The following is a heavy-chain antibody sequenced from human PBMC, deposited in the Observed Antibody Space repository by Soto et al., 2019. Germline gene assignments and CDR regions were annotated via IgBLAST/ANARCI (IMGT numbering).Heavy chain of an antibody. CDR2: LDPEDGEI. CDR1: GHTLSELS. V-gene: IGHV1-24*01. Sequence: ASVKVSCKVSGHTLSELSIYWVRQAPGKGLEWMGGLDPEDGEIIYAQKFQGRVNMTEDTSTDTAYMELSRLRSDDTAVYYCARELEQLRFDPWGQGTLVTVSS. CDR3: ARELEQLRFDP. J-gene: IGHJ5*02. D-gene: IGHD6-6*01.